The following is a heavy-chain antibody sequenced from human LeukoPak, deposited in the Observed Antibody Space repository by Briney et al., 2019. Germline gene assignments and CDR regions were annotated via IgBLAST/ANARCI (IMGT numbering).Heavy chain of an antibody. CDR3: AREKVGVVPAPYYYSYYMDV. CDR2: ISISSSTI. J-gene: IGHJ6*03. CDR1: GFTFSSYS. Sequence: GGSLRLSCAASGFTFSSYSINLVRQAPGERLEWVSYISISSSTIYYAYSVKGRFTISRDNAKNSRYLQMNSLRGEDPAVSCCAREKVGVVPAPYYYSYYMDVWGKGTPVTVSS. D-gene: IGHD3-3*01. V-gene: IGHV3-48*01.